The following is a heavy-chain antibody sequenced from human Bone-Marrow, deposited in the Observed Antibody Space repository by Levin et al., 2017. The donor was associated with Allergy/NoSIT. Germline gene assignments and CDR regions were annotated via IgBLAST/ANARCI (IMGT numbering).Heavy chain of an antibody. Sequence: SCAVSGGSISSINWWSWVRQPPGKGLEWIGEIYHNGNTNYNPSLKSRVTISVDKSKNQVVLRLSSVTAADTAVYFCARTPDYYFGMDVWGQGTTVSVS. CDR2: IYHNGNT. CDR1: GGSISSINW. CDR3: ARTPDYYFGMDV. J-gene: IGHJ6*02. V-gene: IGHV4-4*01.